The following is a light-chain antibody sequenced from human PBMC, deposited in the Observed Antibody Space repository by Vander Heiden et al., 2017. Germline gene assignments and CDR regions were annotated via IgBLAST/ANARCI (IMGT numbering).Light chain of an antibody. V-gene: IGKV3-11*01. J-gene: IGKJ4*01. Sequence: MVLTQSPATLSVSPGESATLSSRASQSVSSYFAWYQQTPGQAPRLLIYDASNRATGIPARFSGSGSGTDFPITISRLEPEDFAYYYCQQSSNSLTFGGGTKVEIK. CDR2: DAS. CDR3: QQSSNSLT. CDR1: QSVSSY.